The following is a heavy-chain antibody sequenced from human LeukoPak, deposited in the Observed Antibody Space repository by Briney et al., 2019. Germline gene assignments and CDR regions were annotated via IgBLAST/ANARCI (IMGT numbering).Heavy chain of an antibody. Sequence: AXVKVSCKVSGCTLTELSMHWVRQAPGKGLEWMGGFDPEDGETIYAQKFQGRVTMNEDTSKDTAYMELSSLRSEDTAVYYCATDTAYCSSTSCYNWFDPWGQGTLVTVSS. CDR3: ATDTAYCSSTSCYNWFDP. CDR1: GCTLTELS. D-gene: IGHD2-2*01. J-gene: IGHJ5*02. CDR2: FDPEDGET. V-gene: IGHV1-24*01.